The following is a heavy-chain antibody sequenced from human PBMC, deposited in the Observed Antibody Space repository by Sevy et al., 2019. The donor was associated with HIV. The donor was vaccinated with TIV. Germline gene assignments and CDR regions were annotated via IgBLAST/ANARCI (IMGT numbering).Heavy chain of an antibody. J-gene: IGHJ6*02. CDR3: ARDRRFCGNECYLYYYYGMDV. CDR2: IHADGSS. D-gene: IGHD3-16*02. Sequence: LLRQRGVLKISCAASGFNVNDNYMTWVRQAPGKGLEWVSIIHADGSSYYADSVKGRFTMSRDDSKNIVNLQMNSLRADDTAVYYCARDRRFCGNECYLYYYYGMDVWGQGTAVTVSS. V-gene: IGHV3-53*01. CDR1: GFNVNDNY.